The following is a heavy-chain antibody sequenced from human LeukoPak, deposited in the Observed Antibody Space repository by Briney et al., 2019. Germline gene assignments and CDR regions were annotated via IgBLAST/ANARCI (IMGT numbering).Heavy chain of an antibody. J-gene: IGHJ6*02. CDR1: GYTFTSYA. CDR2: INAGNGNT. D-gene: IGHD6-13*01. V-gene: IGHV1-3*01. Sequence: ASVKVSCKASGYTFTSYAMHWVRQAPGQRLEWMGWINAGNGNTKYSQKFQGRVTITRDTSASTAYMELNSLRAGDTAVYYCARAGGYSSSYYYYGMDVWGQGTTVTVSS. CDR3: ARAGGYSSSYYYYGMDV.